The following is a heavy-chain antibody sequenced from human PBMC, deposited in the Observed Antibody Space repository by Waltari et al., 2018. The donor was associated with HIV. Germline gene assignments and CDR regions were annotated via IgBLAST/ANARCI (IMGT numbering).Heavy chain of an antibody. Sequence: QAHLAESRLRLVRPSETLSLTRTVSRYSVTRGQRYWSCIRHPPRKGLEWIGYIFYNEHKLSLEYNPSLESRVTISVATSRNHVSMNLTSVTTADAALYFCASGRILTGYWGTDYYYGMDVWGQGTTVAVSS. CDR1: RYSVTRGQRY. CDR2: IFYNEHKLSL. V-gene: IGHV4-61*03. CDR3: ASGRILTGYWGTDYYYGMDV. J-gene: IGHJ6*01. D-gene: IGHD3-9*01.